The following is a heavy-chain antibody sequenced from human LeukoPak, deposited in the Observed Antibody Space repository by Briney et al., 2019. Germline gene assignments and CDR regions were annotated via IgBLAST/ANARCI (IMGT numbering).Heavy chain of an antibody. CDR1: GFTFSDYY. J-gene: IGHJ4*02. CDR3: ARDWGSSSLYLVN. CDR2: ISSRGGTI. V-gene: IGHV3-11*04. D-gene: IGHD3-16*01. Sequence: GGSLRLSCAASGFTFSDYYMSWIRQAPGKGLGWVSYISSRGGTIYYADSVKGRFTISRDKAKNSLYLQMNSLRAEDTAVYYCARDWGSSSLYLVNWGQGTLVTVSS.